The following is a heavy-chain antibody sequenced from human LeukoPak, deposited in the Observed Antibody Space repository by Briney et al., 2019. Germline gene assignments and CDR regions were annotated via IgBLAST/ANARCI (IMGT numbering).Heavy chain of an antibody. CDR1: GGSISTYY. CDR2: FSYSGST. V-gene: IGHV4-59*01. D-gene: IGHD6-6*01. J-gene: IGHJ4*02. CDR3: ARTYSSSLVFDY. Sequence: SETLSLTCTVSGGSISTYYWNWIRQPPGKGLEWIGYFSYSGSTNHNPSLEGRVTISGDTSKNQFSLKLSSVTAADTAFYYCARTYSSSLVFDYWGQGTLVTVSS.